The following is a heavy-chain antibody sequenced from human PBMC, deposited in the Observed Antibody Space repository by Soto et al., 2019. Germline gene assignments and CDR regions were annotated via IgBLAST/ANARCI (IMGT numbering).Heavy chain of an antibody. CDR1: GGTFSSYA. V-gene: IGHV1-69*01. D-gene: IGHD1-1*01. Sequence: QVQLVQSGAEVKKPGSSVKVSCTASGGTFSSYAISWVRQAPGQGLEWMGGIIPIFGTANYAQKFQGRVTITADESTSTDYMEPSSLRSEDTAVYYCARGGTGTGGDWFDPWGQGTLVTVSS. J-gene: IGHJ5*02. CDR3: ARGGTGTGGDWFDP. CDR2: IIPIFGTA.